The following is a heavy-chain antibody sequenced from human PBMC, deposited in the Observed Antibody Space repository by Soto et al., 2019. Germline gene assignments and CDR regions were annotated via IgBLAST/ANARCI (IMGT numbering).Heavy chain of an antibody. CDR2: ISYDGGDK. CDR1: GFTFNNFA. V-gene: IGHV3-30*03. D-gene: IGHD6-13*01. Sequence: GGSLRLSCAASGFTFNNFAMHWVRQAPGKGLEWVAVISYDGGDKYYADSVKGRFTISRDNSKNTLYLQMNGLRAEDTAVYYCARDLSTGAADYYFDYWGQGALVTVS. CDR3: ARDLSTGAADYYFDY. J-gene: IGHJ4*02.